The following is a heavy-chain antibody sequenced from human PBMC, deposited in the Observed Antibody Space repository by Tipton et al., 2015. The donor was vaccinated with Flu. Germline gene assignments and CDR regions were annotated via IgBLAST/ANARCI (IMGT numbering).Heavy chain of an antibody. J-gene: IGHJ2*01. D-gene: IGHD1-26*01. Sequence: LSLTCTVSGGSISSYYWSWIRQPPGKGLEWIGYIYYSGSTNYNPSLKSRVTISVDTSKNQFSLKLSSVTAADTAVYYCARQGRRELPPNWYFDLWGRGTLVTVSS. CDR2: IYYSGST. CDR3: ARQGRRELPPNWYFDL. V-gene: IGHV4-59*08. CDR1: GGSISSYY.